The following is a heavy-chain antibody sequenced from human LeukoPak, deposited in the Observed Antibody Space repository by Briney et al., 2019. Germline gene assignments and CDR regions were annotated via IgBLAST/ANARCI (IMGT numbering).Heavy chain of an antibody. CDR1: GYTFTSYA. CDR2: INTNTGNP. D-gene: IGHD6-13*01. Sequence: GASVKVSCKASGYTFTSYAMNWVRQAPGQGLEWMGWINTNTGNPTYAQGFTGRFVFSLDTSVSTAYLQISSLKAEDTAVYYCARDTRTRIAAAGRALGYWGQGTLVTVSS. V-gene: IGHV7-4-1*02. J-gene: IGHJ4*02. CDR3: ARDTRTRIAAAGRALGY.